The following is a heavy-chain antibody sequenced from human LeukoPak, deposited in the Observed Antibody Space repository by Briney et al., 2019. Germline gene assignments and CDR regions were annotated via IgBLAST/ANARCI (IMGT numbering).Heavy chain of an antibody. V-gene: IGHV3-7*01. CDR2: IKQDGSEK. J-gene: IGHJ4*02. CDR3: ARVGRVARLYDY. D-gene: IGHD6-6*01. CDR1: GFMFNVYS. Sequence: PGGSLRLSCTGSGFMFNVYSMYWVRQAPGKGLEWVANIKQDGSEKYYVDSVKGRFTISRDNAKNSLYLQMNSLRAEDTAVYYCARVGRVARLYDYWGQGTLVTVSS.